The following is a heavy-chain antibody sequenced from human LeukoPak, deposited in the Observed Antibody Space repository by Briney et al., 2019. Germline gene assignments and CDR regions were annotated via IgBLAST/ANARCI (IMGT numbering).Heavy chain of an antibody. J-gene: IGHJ4*02. V-gene: IGHV4-59*08. CDR1: GGSVSSDY. Sequence: SETLSLTCTVSGGSVSSDYWSWIRQPPGKGLEWIGYIYHTGNNDYNPSLKSRATISLDTSKNQFSLKLTSVTAADTAVYFCVRHPFSSPFDYWGQGTLVTVSS. CDR3: VRHPFSSPFDY. CDR2: IYHTGNN. D-gene: IGHD2/OR15-2a*01.